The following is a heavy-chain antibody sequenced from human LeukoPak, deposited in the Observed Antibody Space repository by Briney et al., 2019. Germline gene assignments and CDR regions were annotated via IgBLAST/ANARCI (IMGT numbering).Heavy chain of an antibody. CDR1: GGSISSYY. Sequence: SETLSLTCTVPGGSISSYYWSWIRQPPGKGLEWIGYIYYSGSTNYNPSLKSRVTISVDTSKNQFSLKLSSVTAADTAVYYCARAEWFGELLSAFDIWGQGTMVTVSS. V-gene: IGHV4-59*01. CDR2: IYYSGST. J-gene: IGHJ3*02. CDR3: ARAEWFGELLSAFDI. D-gene: IGHD3-10*01.